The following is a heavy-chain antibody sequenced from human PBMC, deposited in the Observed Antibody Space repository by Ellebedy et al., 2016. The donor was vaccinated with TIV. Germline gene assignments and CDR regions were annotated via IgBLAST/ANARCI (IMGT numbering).Heavy chain of an antibody. V-gene: IGHV4-31*03. D-gene: IGHD2-2*01. CDR2: IYYSGNT. CDR3: ARFNVVVPTGWFDP. J-gene: IGHJ5*02. CDR1: GASISSGGYY. Sequence: SETLSLXXTVSGASISSGGYYWSWIRQHPGKGLEWIGYIYYSGNTYYNPSLKSRVTTSVDTSKNQFSLKLKSVTAADTAVYYCARFNVVVPTGWFDPWGQGTLVTVSS.